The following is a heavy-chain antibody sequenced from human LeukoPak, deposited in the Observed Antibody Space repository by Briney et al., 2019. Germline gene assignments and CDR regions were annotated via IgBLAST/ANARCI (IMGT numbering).Heavy chain of an antibody. CDR2: TYYRSKWYN. CDR3: AREGGGQQLVMSWFDP. CDR1: GDSVSSNSAA. D-gene: IGHD6-13*01. V-gene: IGHV6-1*01. J-gene: IGHJ5*02. Sequence: SQALSLTCAISGDSVSSNSAAWNWIRQSPSRGLEWLGRTYYRSKWYNDYAVSVKSRITINPDTSKNQFSLQLNSVTPEDTAVYYCAREGGGQQLVMSWFDPWGQGTLVTVSS.